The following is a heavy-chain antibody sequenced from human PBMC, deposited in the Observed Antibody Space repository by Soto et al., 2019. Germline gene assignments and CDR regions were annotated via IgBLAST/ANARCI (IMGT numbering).Heavy chain of an antibody. CDR1: GGSISSSSFN. V-gene: IGHV4-39*01. CDR3: ARFFGNAFDI. J-gene: IGHJ3*02. CDR2: IYYDGST. D-gene: IGHD3-16*01. Sequence: SETLSLTCSVSGGSISSSSFNWDWIRQPPGKGLEWIGTIYYDGSTDYNPSLKSRAIISVDTSKNELSLKLTFVTAADTAVYYCARFFGNAFDIWGHGTVVTVSS.